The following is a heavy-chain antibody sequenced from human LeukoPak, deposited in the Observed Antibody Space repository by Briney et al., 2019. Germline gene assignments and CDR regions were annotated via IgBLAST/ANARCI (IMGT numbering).Heavy chain of an antibody. CDR1: GFTVSSNY. Sequence: GGSLRLSCAASGFTVSSNYMSWVRQAPGKGLELVSVIYSGDSTCYVDSVKGRFTISRDNSKNTLYLQMNSLRVEDTAVYYCARLAVGLDYWGQGTLVTVSS. CDR3: ARLAVGLDY. J-gene: IGHJ4*02. D-gene: IGHD2-21*01. V-gene: IGHV3-53*01. CDR2: IYSGDST.